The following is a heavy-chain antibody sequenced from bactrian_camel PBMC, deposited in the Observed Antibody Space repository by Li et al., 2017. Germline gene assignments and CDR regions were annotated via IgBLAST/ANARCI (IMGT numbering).Heavy chain of an antibody. CDR1: GLTASTCS. V-gene: IGHV3S53*01. Sequence: HVQLVESGGGSVQTGGSLRLSCAASGLTASTCSMAWYRQAPGKQRELVAAIVTAGVTNYAASVKGRFTISEDYAQNTLYLQLNSLKPEDTAMYFCSSLYNRYWGQGTQVTVS. CDR3: SSLYNRY. CDR2: IVTAGVT. J-gene: IGHJ4*01.